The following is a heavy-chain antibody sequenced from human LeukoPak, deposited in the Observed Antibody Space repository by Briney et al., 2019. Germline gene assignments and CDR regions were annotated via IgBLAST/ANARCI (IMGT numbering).Heavy chain of an antibody. CDR2: IIPIFGTA. CDR1: GGTFSSYA. Sequence: SVTVSCKASGGTFSSYAISWVRQAPGQGLEWMGGIIPIFGTANYAQKFQGRVTITTDESTSTAYMELSSLRSEDTAVYYCAGPSSYCSSTSCYDRIDYYYYMDVWGKGTTVTVSS. CDR3: AGPSSYCSSTSCYDRIDYYYYMDV. D-gene: IGHD2-2*01. J-gene: IGHJ6*03. V-gene: IGHV1-69*05.